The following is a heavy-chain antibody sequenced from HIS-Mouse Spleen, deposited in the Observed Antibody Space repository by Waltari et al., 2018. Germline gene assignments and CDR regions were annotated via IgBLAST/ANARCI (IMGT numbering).Heavy chain of an antibody. Sequence: QVQLQESGPGLVKPSETLSLTCTVSGGSIRSYYWSWIRQPPGKGLEWIGYIYYSGSTNYNPSLKSRVTISVDTSKNQFSLKLSSVTAADTAVYYCARGGLLAATYYFDYWGQGTLVTVSS. CDR3: ARGGLLAATYYFDY. D-gene: IGHD2-15*01. V-gene: IGHV4-59*08. CDR2: IYYSGST. CDR1: GGSIRSYY. J-gene: IGHJ4*02.